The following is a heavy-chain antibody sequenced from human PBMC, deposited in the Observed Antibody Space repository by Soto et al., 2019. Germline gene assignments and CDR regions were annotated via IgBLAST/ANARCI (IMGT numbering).Heavy chain of an antibody. CDR3: ARVSDCSSTSCYGDFDY. D-gene: IGHD2-2*01. V-gene: IGHV1-46*03. CDR2: INPSGGST. Sequence: GASVKVSCKASGGSFSSYAISWVRQAPGQGLEWMGIINPSGGSTSYAQKFQGRVTMTRDTSTSTVYMELSSLRSEDTAVYYCARVSDCSSTSCYGDFDYWGQGTLVTVSS. CDR1: GGSFSSYA. J-gene: IGHJ4*02.